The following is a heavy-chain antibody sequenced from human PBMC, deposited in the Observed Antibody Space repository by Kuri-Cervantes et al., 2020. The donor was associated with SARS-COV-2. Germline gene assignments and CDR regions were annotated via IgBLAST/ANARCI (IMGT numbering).Heavy chain of an antibody. D-gene: IGHD4-11*01. V-gene: IGHV4-30-4*08. Sequence: SETLSLTCTVSGGSISSGDYYWSWIRQPPGKGLEWIGYIYYSGSTYYNPSLKSRVTISVDTSKNQFSLKLSSVTAADTAVYYCARGRTVTTFYGIRQWFDPWGQGTLVTVSS. CDR1: GGSISSGDYY. CDR2: IYYSGST. J-gene: IGHJ5*02. CDR3: ARGRTVTTFYGIRQWFDP.